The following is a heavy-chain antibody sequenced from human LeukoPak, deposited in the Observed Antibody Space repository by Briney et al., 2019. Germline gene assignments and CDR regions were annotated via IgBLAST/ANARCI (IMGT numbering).Heavy chain of an antibody. J-gene: IGHJ4*02. CDR1: GFTFSSYA. CDR2: IYTDGSS. Sequence: SGGSLRLSCAASGFTFSSYAMSWVRQAPGKGLEWVSVIYTDGSSYYADSVKGRFTISRDNSKNTLYLQMNSLRAEDTAVYYCAREGSTGDYYFDYWGQGTLVTVSS. V-gene: IGHV3-53*01. D-gene: IGHD7-27*01. CDR3: AREGSTGDYYFDY.